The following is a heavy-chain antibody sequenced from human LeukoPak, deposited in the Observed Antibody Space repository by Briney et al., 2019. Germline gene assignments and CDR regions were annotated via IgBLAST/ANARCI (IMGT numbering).Heavy chain of an antibody. CDR3: ARDIPYYYDSSGYYYYFDY. J-gene: IGHJ4*02. D-gene: IGHD3-22*01. CDR1: GGSISSSNW. CDR2: IYHSGST. V-gene: IGHV4-4*02. Sequence: SETLSLTCAVSGGSISSSNWWSWVRQPPGKGLEWIGEIYHSGSTNYNPSLKSRVTISVDKSKNQFSLKLSSVTAADTAVYYCARDIPYYYDSSGYYYYFDYWGQGTLVTVSS.